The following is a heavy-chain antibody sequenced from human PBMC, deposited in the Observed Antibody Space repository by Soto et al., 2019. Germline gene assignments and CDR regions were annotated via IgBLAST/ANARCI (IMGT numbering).Heavy chain of an antibody. CDR1: GGSISSYY. CDR2: IYYSGST. CDR3: ARLVVVPHCSGGSCYSYYYGMDV. D-gene: IGHD2-15*01. J-gene: IGHJ6*02. V-gene: IGHV4-59*01. Sequence: QVQLQESGPGLVKPSETLSLTCTVSGGSISSYYWSWIRQPPGKGLEWIGYIYYSGSTNYNPSLKSRVTISVDTSKNQFSLMLSSVTAAATAVYYCARLVVVPHCSGGSCYSYYYGMDVWGQGTTVTVSS.